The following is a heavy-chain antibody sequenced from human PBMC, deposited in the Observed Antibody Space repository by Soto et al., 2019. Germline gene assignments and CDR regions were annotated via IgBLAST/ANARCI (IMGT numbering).Heavy chain of an antibody. D-gene: IGHD5-18*01. CDR3: AKREGNTYGLFH. J-gene: IGHJ4*02. CDR1: GFSFSNYW. Sequence: EVQLVESWGGLVQPGGSLRLSCAASGFSFSNYWIHWVRQAPGKGLVWVSRIKTDGSSTDYAASVKGRFTISRDNAKNTLYLQMNSLTAEDTAVYYCAKREGNTYGLFHWGQGTLVTVSS. V-gene: IGHV3-74*01. CDR2: IKTDGSST.